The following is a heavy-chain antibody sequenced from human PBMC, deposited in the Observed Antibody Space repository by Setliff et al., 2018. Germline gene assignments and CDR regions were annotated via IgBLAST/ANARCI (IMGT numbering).Heavy chain of an antibody. CDR3: TRSRGPRVVLAADFDF. CDR1: GFGFTTFG. CDR2: ISAYNGAS. Sequence: ASVKVSCKTSGFGFTTFGFSWGRQAPGQGLEWMGWISAYNGASNYAQKFQDRLTVTADTSTKTTYMELRSLTSDDTAVYFCTRSRGPRVVLAADFDFWGQGTLVTVSS. J-gene: IGHJ4*02. V-gene: IGHV1-18*01. D-gene: IGHD3-16*01.